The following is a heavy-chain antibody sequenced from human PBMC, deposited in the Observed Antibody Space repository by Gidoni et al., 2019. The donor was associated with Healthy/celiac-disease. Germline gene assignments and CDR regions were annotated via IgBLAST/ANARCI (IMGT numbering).Heavy chain of an antibody. CDR1: GLPFSRYW. V-gene: IGHV3-7*01. CDR3: ARRAGVSQLVRYKSLNWYFDL. D-gene: IGHD6-13*01. J-gene: IGHJ2*01. CDR2: IKQDGSEK. Sequence: EVQLVESGGGLVQPGGSLSLSCAASGLPFSRYWMSWVRQAPGKGLEWVANIKQDGSEKYYVDSVKGRFTISRDNAKNSLYLQMNSLRAEDTAVYYCARRAGVSQLVRYKSLNWYFDLWGRGTLVTVSS.